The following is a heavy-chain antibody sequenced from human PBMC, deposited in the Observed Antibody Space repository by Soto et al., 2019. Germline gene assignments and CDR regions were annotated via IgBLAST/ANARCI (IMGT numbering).Heavy chain of an antibody. Sequence: XSVKVSCNAAGYPFTSYGIIWGRRAPGQGLEWMGWISAYNGNTNYAQKLQGRVTMTTDTSTSTAYMELRSLRSDDTAVYYCARALALAYYYDTSGYLNWFDPWGQGTLVTVSS. CDR3: ARALALAYYYDTSGYLNWFDP. D-gene: IGHD3-22*01. J-gene: IGHJ5*02. V-gene: IGHV1-18*04. CDR2: ISAYNGNT. CDR1: GYPFTSYG.